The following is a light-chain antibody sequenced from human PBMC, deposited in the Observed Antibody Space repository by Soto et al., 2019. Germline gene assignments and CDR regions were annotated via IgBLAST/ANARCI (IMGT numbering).Light chain of an antibody. V-gene: IGKV4-1*01. CDR2: WAS. J-gene: IGKJ2*01. CDR1: QSVLYSSNNKDY. Sequence: DIVMTQSPDSLAVSLGERATINCKSSQSVLYSSNNKDYLAWYQQKPGQPPKLLVYWASTRESGVPDRFSGGGSGTDFTLTINSLQAEDVAVYYCQQYYGVPFTFGQGTKLEIK. CDR3: QQYYGVPFT.